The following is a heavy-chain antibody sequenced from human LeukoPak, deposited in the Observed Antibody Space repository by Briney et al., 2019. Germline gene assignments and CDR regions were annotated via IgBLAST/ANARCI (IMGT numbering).Heavy chain of an antibody. D-gene: IGHD3-3*01. V-gene: IGHV1-2*02. CDR3: ARGGFWSGYYTGKVKIPFAFDI. Sequence: ASVKVSCKASGYSFTGYYMHWVRQAPGQGLEWMGWINPNSGGTNYAQKFQGRVTMTRDTSISTAYMELSRLRSDDTAVYYCARGGFWSGYYTGKVKIPFAFDIWGQGTMVTVSS. J-gene: IGHJ3*02. CDR2: INPNSGGT. CDR1: GYSFTGYY.